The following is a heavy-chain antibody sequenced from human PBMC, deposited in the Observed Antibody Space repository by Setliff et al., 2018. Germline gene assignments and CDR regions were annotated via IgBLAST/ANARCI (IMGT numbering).Heavy chain of an antibody. D-gene: IGHD3-9*01. CDR2: MYYGGGGST. Sequence: PSETMSLTCTVSGAYLSGNSYYWGWIRQPPGKGLEWIGSMYYGGGGSTYYNASLKSRVTISVDTSKNQFSLKLNSVTAADTAVYYCASAPRYFDPTGSYFDYWGQGTLVTVSS. CDR1: GAYLSGNSYY. J-gene: IGHJ4*02. V-gene: IGHV4-39*07. CDR3: ASAPRYFDPTGSYFDY.